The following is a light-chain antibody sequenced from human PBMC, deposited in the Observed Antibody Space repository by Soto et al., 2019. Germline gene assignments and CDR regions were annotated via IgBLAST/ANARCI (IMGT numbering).Light chain of an antibody. CDR2: SNN. J-gene: IGLJ1*01. V-gene: IGLV1-44*01. CDR1: SSNIGSNT. Sequence: QSVVTQPPSASGTPGQRVTLSCSGSSSNIGSNTVNWYQQLPGTAPKLLIYSNNQRPSGVPDRFSGSKSGTSASLAISGLQSEDEADYYCAASDDSLYVFGTGTKVTVL. CDR3: AASDDSLYV.